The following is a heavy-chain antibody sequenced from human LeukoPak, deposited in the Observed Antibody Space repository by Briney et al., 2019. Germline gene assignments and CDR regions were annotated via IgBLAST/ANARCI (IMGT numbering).Heavy chain of an antibody. CDR3: TRDANHYGGMDV. CDR1: GITVSKYW. Sequence: GGSLRLSCAVSGITVSKYWMHWVRQVPGKGLVWVSRIHSDGSTTDYADSVKGRFTITRDSAKNTLYLEMNSLRVEDTAVYYCTRDANHYGGMDVWGQGTTVTVPS. J-gene: IGHJ6*02. V-gene: IGHV3-74*01. CDR2: IHSDGSTT.